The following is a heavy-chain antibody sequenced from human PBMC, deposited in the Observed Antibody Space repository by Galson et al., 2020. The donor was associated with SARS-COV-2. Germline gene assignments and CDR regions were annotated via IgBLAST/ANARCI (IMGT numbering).Heavy chain of an antibody. Sequence: GESLKISCAVSGFAVNDNYMAWVRQAPGKGPEWVSNIYADGRTYFADSVKGRFTISRDSSKNTVYLQVNSVRAEDTAVYYCARLLWYGESWGVDAWGQGTLVAVAS. CDR2: IYADGRT. J-gene: IGHJ5*02. V-gene: IGHV3-53*01. CDR3: ARLLWYGESWGVDA. D-gene: IGHD3-10*01. CDR1: GFAVNDNY.